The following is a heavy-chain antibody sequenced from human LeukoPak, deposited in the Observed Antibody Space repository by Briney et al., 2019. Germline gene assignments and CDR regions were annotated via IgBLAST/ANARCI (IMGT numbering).Heavy chain of an antibody. CDR1: GFTFSSYA. D-gene: IGHD7-27*01. J-gene: IGHJ4*02. CDR2: ISGSGGST. Sequence: PGGSLRLSCAASGFTFSSYAMSWVRQAPGKGLEWVSAISGSGGSTYYADSVKGRFTISRDNSKNTLYLQMNSLRDEDTAVHYCARDKSNHWGYMGYFDYWGQGNLVTVSS. V-gene: IGHV3-23*01. CDR3: ARDKSNHWGYMGYFDY.